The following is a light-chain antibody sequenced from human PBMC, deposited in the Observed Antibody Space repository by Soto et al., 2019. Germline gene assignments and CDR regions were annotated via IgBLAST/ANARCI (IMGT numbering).Light chain of an antibody. CDR3: QQYNSYPYT. CDR1: QSISSW. Sequence: DIQMTQSPSTLSASVGDRVNITCRASQSISSWLAWYQQKPGKAPRFLIYDASSLESGVPSRFGGSGSGTEFTLTIYCLQPDDFATYYCQQYNSYPYTFGQGTKLEIK. CDR2: DAS. V-gene: IGKV1-5*01. J-gene: IGKJ2*01.